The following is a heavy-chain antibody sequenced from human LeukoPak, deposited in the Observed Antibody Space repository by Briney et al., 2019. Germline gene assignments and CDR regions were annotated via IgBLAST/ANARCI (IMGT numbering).Heavy chain of an antibody. CDR3: AKSYDSSGYSWFDP. D-gene: IGHD3-22*01. Sequence: PGGSLRLSCEASGFTFSSYAMSWVRQAPGKGLEWVSAISGSGGSTYYADSVKGRFTISRDNSKNTLYLQMNSLRAEDTAVYYCAKSYDSSGYSWFDPWGQGTLVTVSS. J-gene: IGHJ5*02. V-gene: IGHV3-23*01. CDR2: ISGSGGST. CDR1: GFTFSSYA.